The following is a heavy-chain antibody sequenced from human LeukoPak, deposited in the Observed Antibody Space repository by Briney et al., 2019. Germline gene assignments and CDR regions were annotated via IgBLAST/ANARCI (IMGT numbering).Heavy chain of an antibody. CDR2: INPSGGSP. Sequence: ASVKVSCKASGYTFTSYHLHWVRQAPGQGLEWMGIINPSGGSPNYAQKFQGRVTMTRDMSTSTVNMELSSLRSEDTAVYYCARGYRSDGNYWGQGTLVTVSS. CDR3: ARGYRSDGNY. CDR1: GYTFTSYH. J-gene: IGHJ4*02. V-gene: IGHV1-46*01. D-gene: IGHD2-15*01.